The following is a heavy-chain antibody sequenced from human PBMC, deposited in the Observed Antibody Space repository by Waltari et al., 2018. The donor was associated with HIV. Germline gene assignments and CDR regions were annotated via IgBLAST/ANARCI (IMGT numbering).Heavy chain of an antibody. CDR3: ARGVPAATDWFDP. CDR2: IYISGST. D-gene: IGHD2-2*01. V-gene: IGHV4-61*02. J-gene: IGHJ5*02. Sequence: QVQLQESGPGLVKPSQTLSLTCTVSGGSISSGSYYWSWIRQPAGKGLEWIGRIYISGSTSYNPAIKCRVTISVDTSKSRISLKRGSVTAADTAVYYCARGVPAATDWFDPWGQGTLVTVSS. CDR1: GGSISSGSYY.